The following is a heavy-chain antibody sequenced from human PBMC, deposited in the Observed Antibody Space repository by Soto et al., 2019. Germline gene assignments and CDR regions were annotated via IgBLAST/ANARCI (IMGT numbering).Heavy chain of an antibody. CDR2: INHSGST. V-gene: IGHV4-34*01. CDR1: GGSFSDFY. Sequence: PSETLSLTCAVYGGSFSDFYWTWIRQPPGKGLEWIGEINHSGSTNYNPSLKSRVAISVDTSKNQFSLNLTSVTAADTAVYYCGPRGAEADPQGYWGQGTLVTVSS. CDR3: GPRGAEADPQGY. J-gene: IGHJ4*02.